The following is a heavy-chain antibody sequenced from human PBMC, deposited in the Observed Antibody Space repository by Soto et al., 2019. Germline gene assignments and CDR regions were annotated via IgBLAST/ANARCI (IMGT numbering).Heavy chain of an antibody. CDR3: SSQYSSSGYVGPLNY. CDR1: GDSISRSSYY. CDR2: IYYTGRS. V-gene: IGHV4-39*01. J-gene: IGHJ4*02. D-gene: IGHD6-13*01. Sequence: QMQLQESGPGLVKASETLSLTCTASGDSISRSSYYWGWIRQSPGKGPEWIGSIYYTGRSHYNPSLKSRVTISVDASKNQFSLQLSSVTATDTAVYYCSSQYSSSGYVGPLNYWGQGILVTVSS.